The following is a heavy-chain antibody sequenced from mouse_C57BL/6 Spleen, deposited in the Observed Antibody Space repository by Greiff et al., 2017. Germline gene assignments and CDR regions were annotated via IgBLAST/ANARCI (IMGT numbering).Heavy chain of an antibody. V-gene: IGHV1-15*01. CDR2: IDPETGGT. Sequence: VQLQQSGAELVRPGASVTLSCKASGYTFTDYEMHWVKQTPVHGLEWIGAIDPETGGTAYNQKFKGKAILTADKSSSTAYMELRSLTSEDSAVYYCTISYDYDAWFAYWGQGTLVTVSA. J-gene: IGHJ3*01. CDR1: GYTFTDYE. CDR3: TISYDYDAWFAY. D-gene: IGHD2-4*01.